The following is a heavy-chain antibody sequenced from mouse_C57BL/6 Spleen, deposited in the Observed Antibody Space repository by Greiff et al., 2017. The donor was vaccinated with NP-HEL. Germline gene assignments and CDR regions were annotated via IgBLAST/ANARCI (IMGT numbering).Heavy chain of an antibody. D-gene: IGHD1-1*01. CDR3: TMRHYYGSSGFAY. V-gene: IGHV14-4*01. CDR2: IDPENGDT. Sequence: EVQLQQSGAELVRPGASVKLSCTASGFNIKDDYMHWVKQRPEQGLEWIGWIDPENGDTEYASKFQGKATITADTSSNTAYLQLSSLTSEDTAVYYCTMRHYYGSSGFAYWSQGTLVTVSA. CDR1: GFNIKDDY. J-gene: IGHJ3*01.